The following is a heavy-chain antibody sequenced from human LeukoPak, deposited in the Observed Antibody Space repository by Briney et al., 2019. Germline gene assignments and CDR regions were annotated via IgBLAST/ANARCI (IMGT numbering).Heavy chain of an antibody. CDR3: AKEEEYYFDY. CDR2: ITGSGDRT. J-gene: IGHJ4*02. V-gene: IGHV3-23*01. CDR1: GFTFSSYG. Sequence: PGGSLRLSCAASGFTFSSYGMSWLRQAPGKGLEWVSAITGSGDRTYYADSVKGRFTFSRDNSKNTLYLQVNSLRAEDTAVYYCAKEEEYYFDYWGQGTLVTVSS.